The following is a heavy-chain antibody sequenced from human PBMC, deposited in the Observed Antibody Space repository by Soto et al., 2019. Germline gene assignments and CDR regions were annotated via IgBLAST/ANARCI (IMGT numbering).Heavy chain of an antibody. V-gene: IGHV4-38-2*02. Sequence: SETLSLTCTVSGYSISSGYYWGRIRQPPGKGLEWIGSIYHSGSTYYNPSLKSRVTISVDTSKNQFSLKLSSVTAADTAVYYCARVARSGSYYYYYGMDVWGQGTTVTVSS. CDR1: GYSISSGYY. CDR3: ARVARSGSYYYYYGMDV. CDR2: IYHSGST. D-gene: IGHD1-26*01. J-gene: IGHJ6*02.